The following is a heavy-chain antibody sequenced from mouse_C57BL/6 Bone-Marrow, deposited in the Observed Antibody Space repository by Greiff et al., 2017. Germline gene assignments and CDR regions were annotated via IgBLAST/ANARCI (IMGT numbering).Heavy chain of an antibody. CDR2: INPSNGGT. CDR3: ARYYYGSSYVRFFDY. CDR1: GYTFTSYW. D-gene: IGHD1-1*01. J-gene: IGHJ2*01. V-gene: IGHV1-53*01. Sequence: QVQLQQPGTELVKPGASVKLSCKASGYTFTSYWMHWVKQRPGQGLEWIGNINPSNGGTNYNENFKSKATLTVDKSSSTAYMQLSSLTSEDSAVYYCARYYYGSSYVRFFDYWGQGTTLTVSS.